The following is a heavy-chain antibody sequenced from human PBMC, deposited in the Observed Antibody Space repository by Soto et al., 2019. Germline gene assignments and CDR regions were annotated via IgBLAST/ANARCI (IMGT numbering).Heavy chain of an antibody. D-gene: IGHD2-21*02. CDR3: ARVRTAISVDAFDI. CDR2: IDWNGRST. Sequence: GGSLRLSCAASGFTFRSYWMQWVRQAPGKGLVWVSGIDWNGRSTGYADSVKGRFTISRDNAKSSLYLQMNSLRAEDTALYYCARVRTAISVDAFDIWGQGTMVTVSS. CDR1: GFTFRSYW. V-gene: IGHV3-20*04. J-gene: IGHJ3*02.